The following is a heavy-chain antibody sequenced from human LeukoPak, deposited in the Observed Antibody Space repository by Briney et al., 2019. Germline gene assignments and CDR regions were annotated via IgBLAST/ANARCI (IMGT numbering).Heavy chain of an antibody. J-gene: IGHJ4*02. D-gene: IGHD6-13*01. CDR1: GYTFTSYA. Sequence: ASVKVSCKASGYTFTSYAMHWVRQAPGQRLEWMGWINAGNGNTKYSQEFQGRVTMTTDTSTSTAYMELRSLRSDDTAVYYCAGEVIAAAGTRPSWGQGTLVTVSS. CDR2: INAGNGNT. CDR3: AGEVIAAAGTRPS. V-gene: IGHV1-3*01.